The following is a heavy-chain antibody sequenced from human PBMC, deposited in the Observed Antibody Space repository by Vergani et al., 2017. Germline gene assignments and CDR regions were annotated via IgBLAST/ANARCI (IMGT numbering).Heavy chain of an antibody. Sequence: QVQLQQWGAGLLKPSETLSLTCAVYGGSFSGYYWSWIRQPPGKGLEWIGEINHSGSTNYNPSLKSRVTISVDTSKNQFSLKLSSVTAADTAVYYCARGVSNSDIVVVGAATAPFDYWGQGTLVTVSS. D-gene: IGHD2-15*01. CDR3: ARGVSNSDIVVVGAATAPFDY. J-gene: IGHJ4*02. CDR1: GGSFSGYY. V-gene: IGHV4-34*01. CDR2: INHSGST.